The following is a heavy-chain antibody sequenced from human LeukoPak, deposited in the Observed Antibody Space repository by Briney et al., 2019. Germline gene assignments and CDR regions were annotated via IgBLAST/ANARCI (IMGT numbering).Heavy chain of an antibody. CDR2: INHSGST. J-gene: IGHJ4*02. D-gene: IGHD3-10*01. V-gene: IGHV4-34*01. CDR1: GGSFSGYY. CDR3: ARRTRGMGSGSYYKI. Sequence: SETLSLTCAVYGGSFSGYYWSWIRQPPGKGLEWIGEINHSGSTNYNPSLKSRVTISVDTSKNQFSLKLSSVTAADTAVYYCARRTRGMGSGSYYKIWGQGTLVTVSS.